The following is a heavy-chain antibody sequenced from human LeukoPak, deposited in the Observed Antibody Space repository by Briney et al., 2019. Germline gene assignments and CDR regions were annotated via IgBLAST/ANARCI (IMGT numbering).Heavy chain of an antibody. CDR2: IRYDGSNK. D-gene: IGHD3-3*01. V-gene: IGHV3-30*02. J-gene: IGHJ4*02. CDR3: ARGRPYDFWSGYYYFDY. Sequence: GGSLRLSCAASGFTFSSYGMHWVRQAPGKGLEWVAFIRYDGSNKYYADSVKGRFTISRDNSKNTLYLQMNSLRAEDTAVYYCARGRPYDFWSGYYYFDYWGQGTLVTVSS. CDR1: GFTFSSYG.